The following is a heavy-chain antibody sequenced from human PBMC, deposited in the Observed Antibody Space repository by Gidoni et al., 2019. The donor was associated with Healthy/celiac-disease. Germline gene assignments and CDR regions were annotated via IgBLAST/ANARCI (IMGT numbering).Heavy chain of an antibody. CDR3: ARRGDYDILTGYYMKGGFDYYYGMDV. J-gene: IGHJ6*02. D-gene: IGHD3-9*01. CDR1: GGSISSSSYY. V-gene: IGHV4-39*01. CDR2: IYYSGST. Sequence: QLQLQESGPGLVKPSETLSLTCTVSGGSISSSSYYWGWIRQPPGKGLEWIGSIYYSGSTYYNPSLKSRVTISVDTSKNQFSLKLSSVTAADTAVYYCARRGDYDILTGYYMKGGFDYYYGMDVWGQGTTVTVSS.